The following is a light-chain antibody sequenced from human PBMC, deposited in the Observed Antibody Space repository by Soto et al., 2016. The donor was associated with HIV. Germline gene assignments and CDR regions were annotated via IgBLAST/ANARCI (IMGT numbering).Light chain of an antibody. CDR3: QSYDSRPSARWV. CDR1: SSNIGAGFD. CDR2: HTE. Sequence: QSVLTQPPSVSGAPGQRATISCTGSSSNIGAGFDIHWYQRLPGTAPKLLIYHTENRPSGVPDRFSGSKSGTSAFLTITGVQAEDEADYYCQSYDSRPSARWVFGGGTKLTVL. V-gene: IGLV1-40*01. J-gene: IGLJ3*02.